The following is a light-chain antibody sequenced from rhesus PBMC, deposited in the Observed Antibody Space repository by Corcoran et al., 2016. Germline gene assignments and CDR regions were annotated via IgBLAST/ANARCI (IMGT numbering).Light chain of an antibody. CDR1: QNIYRN. Sequence: DIQMTQSPSALSASVGDRVTISCRASQNIYRNLAWYQQKPSKPPKLLIYAASSLETGIPSRFSGSGSGTDFTLTIRSLQPEDSARYFCQQYSGNPLTFGGGTKVELK. CDR2: AAS. J-gene: IGKJ4*01. V-gene: IGKV1S8*01. CDR3: QQYSGNPLT.